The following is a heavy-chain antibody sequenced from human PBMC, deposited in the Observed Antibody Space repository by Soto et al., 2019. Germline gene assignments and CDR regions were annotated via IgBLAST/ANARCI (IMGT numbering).Heavy chain of an antibody. V-gene: IGHV4-4*02. CDR1: AVSISSGSF. Sequence: QVQLQESGPGLVKPSGTLSLTCAVSAVSISSGSFWGWVRQPPGKGLEWIGDIHHSGSTNYNPSLKSRVTIAVDTSKHHFSLKLTSVTAADTAVYYCARSAGWYAVHSWGQGILVIVSS. CDR3: ARSAGWYAVHS. D-gene: IGHD6-19*01. J-gene: IGHJ4*02. CDR2: IHHSGST.